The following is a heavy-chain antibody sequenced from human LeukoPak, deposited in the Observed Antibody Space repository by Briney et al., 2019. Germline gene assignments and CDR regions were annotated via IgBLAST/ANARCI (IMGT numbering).Heavy chain of an antibody. J-gene: IGHJ3*02. V-gene: IGHV1-3*01. CDR1: GYTFTSYA. Sequence: ASVKVSCKASGYTFTSYAMHWVRQAPGQRLEWMGWINAGNGNTKYSQKFQGRVTITRDTSASTAYMELSSLRSEDTAVYYCARAKIVATIDGDAFDIWGQGTMVTVS. CDR3: ARAKIVATIDGDAFDI. D-gene: IGHD5-12*01. CDR2: INAGNGNT.